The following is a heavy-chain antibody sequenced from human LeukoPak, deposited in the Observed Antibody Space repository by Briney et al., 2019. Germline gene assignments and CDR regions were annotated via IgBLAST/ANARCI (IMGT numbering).Heavy chain of an antibody. CDR1: GDTLITHY. J-gene: IGHJ4*02. Sequence: ASVKVSCKAPGDTLITHYISWVRQAPGQGLEWVGRIVSVIGVATYAQSLQGRVIITADRSTNTAYMELSSLRFEDSAMYFCARHSSRGHYYDFDFWGQGSLVTVSS. D-gene: IGHD3-22*01. V-gene: IGHV1-69*02. CDR2: IVSVIGVA. CDR3: ARHSSRGHYYDFDF.